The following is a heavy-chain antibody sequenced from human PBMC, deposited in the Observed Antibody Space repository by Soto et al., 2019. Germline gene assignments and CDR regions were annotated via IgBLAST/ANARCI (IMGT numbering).Heavy chain of an antibody. CDR3: AKEVDDMGLSNTFDD. CDR2: ISGTGATT. J-gene: IGHJ4*02. D-gene: IGHD3-9*01. CDR1: GFTFSRFG. V-gene: IGHV3-23*01. Sequence: EVQLLESGGGLVQPGGSLRLSCAASGFTFSRFGMTWVRQAPGKGLEWVSAISGTGATTYYADSVRGRFTISRDNSRNTLYLQMNSLRAEDTAVYYCAKEVDDMGLSNTFDDWGQGTLVTVSS.